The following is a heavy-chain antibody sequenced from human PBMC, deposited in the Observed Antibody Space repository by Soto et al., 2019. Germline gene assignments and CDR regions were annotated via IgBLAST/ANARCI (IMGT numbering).Heavy chain of an antibody. CDR1: GFTFSSYG. D-gene: IGHD3-16*02. J-gene: IGHJ6*02. CDR3: AKADVWGSYRPPGMDV. CDR2: ISYDGSNK. Sequence: GGSLRLSCAASGFTFSSYGMHWVRQAPGKGLEWVAVISYDGSNKYYADSVKGRFTISRDNSKNTLYLQMNSLRAEDTAVYYCAKADVWGSYRPPGMDVWGQGTTVTVSS. V-gene: IGHV3-30*18.